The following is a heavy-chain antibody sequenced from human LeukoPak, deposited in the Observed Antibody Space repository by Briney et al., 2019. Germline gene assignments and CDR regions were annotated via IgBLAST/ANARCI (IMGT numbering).Heavy chain of an antibody. V-gene: IGHV3-72*01. D-gene: IGHD4-17*01. J-gene: IGHJ6*02. Sequence: GGSLRLSCAATGFTFSSYAMSWVRQAPGKGLEWVGRTRNKANSYTTEYAASVKGRFTISRDDSKNSLYLQMNSLKTEDTAVYYCARELATVTTDYGMDVWGQGTTVTVSS. CDR1: GFTFSSYA. CDR3: ARELATVTTDYGMDV. CDR2: TRNKANSYTT.